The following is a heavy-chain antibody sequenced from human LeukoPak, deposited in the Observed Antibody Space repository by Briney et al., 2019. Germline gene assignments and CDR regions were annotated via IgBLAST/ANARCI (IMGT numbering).Heavy chain of an antibody. V-gene: IGHV4-61*02. CDR2: IYTSGST. CDR1: GGSISSGSYY. D-gene: IGHD2-21*02. J-gene: IGHJ6*03. CDR3: ARSTAVTAIPTPPYYYYYMDV. Sequence: PSQTLSLTCTVSGGSISSGSYYWSWIRQPAGKGLEWIGRIYTSGSTNYNPSLKSRVTISVDTSKNQFSLKLSSVTAADTAVYYCARSTAVTAIPTPPYYYYYMDVWGKGTTVTVSS.